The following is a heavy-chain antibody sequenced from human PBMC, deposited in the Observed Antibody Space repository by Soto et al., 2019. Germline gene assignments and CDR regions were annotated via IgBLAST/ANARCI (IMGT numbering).Heavy chain of an antibody. CDR3: AREGSSPGGYYYYGLDV. D-gene: IGHD6-13*01. J-gene: IGHJ6*02. CDR2: IPNDGSNK. V-gene: IGHV3-30-3*01. Sequence: GGSLRLSCAASGFTFSSYAMHWVRLAPGKGLEWVAFIPNDGSNKYDADSVKGRFTISRENSKNTLYLQMNSLRAEDTAVYYCAREGSSPGGYYYYGLDVWSQGTTVPVSS. CDR1: GFTFSSYA.